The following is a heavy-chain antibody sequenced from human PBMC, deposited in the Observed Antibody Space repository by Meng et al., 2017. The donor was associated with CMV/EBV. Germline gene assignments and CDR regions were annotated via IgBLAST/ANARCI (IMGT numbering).Heavy chain of an antibody. D-gene: IGHD5-18*01. V-gene: IGHV1-46*01. Sequence: ASVKVSCKASGYTFTSYYMHWVRQAPGQGLEWMGIINPSGGSTSYAQKFQGRVTMTRDTSTSTVYMELSGLRSEDTAVYYCARDLTTDTAMVTGYYYGMDVWGQGTTVTVSS. CDR1: GYTFTSYY. CDR2: INPSGGST. CDR3: ARDLTTDTAMVTGYYYGMDV. J-gene: IGHJ6*02.